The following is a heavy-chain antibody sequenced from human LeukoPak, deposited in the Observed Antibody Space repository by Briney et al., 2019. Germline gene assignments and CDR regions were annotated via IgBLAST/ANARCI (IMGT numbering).Heavy chain of an antibody. J-gene: IGHJ4*02. CDR3: ATGYASSYYNAYFDY. D-gene: IGHD1-26*01. CDR2: IYSGGST. V-gene: IGHV3-66*01. Sequence: GGSLRLSCAASGFTVSSNYMTWVGQAPGKGLEWVSVIYSGGSTYYADSVKGRFTISRDNSKNTLYLQMDSLRADDTAVYYCATGYASSYYNAYFDYWGQGTLVTVSS. CDR1: GFTVSSNY.